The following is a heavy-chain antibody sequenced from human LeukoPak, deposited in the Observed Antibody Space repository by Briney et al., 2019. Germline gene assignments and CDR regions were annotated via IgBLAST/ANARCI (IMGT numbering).Heavy chain of an antibody. Sequence: GGSLRLSCAPSGFTFSNYAMSWVRQAPGKGLEWVSLIICSTGSTFYADSVKGRFTISRDNSKNTLYLQMNSLRAEDTAVYYCAKGGYDYVEIGYFDYWGQGTLVTVSS. CDR2: IICSTGST. D-gene: IGHD5-12*01. CDR3: AKGGYDYVEIGYFDY. V-gene: IGHV3-23*01. J-gene: IGHJ4*02. CDR1: GFTFSNYA.